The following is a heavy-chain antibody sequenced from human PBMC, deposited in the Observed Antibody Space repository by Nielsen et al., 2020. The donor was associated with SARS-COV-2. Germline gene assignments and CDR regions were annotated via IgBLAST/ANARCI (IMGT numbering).Heavy chain of an antibody. CDR2: ISYDGSNK. J-gene: IGHJ4*02. Sequence: GESLKISCAASGFTFSSYGMHWVRQAPGKGLEWVAVISYDGSNKYYADSVKGRFTTSRDNSKNTLYLQMNSLRAEDTAVYYCAKVAVAEGLIDYWGQGTLVTVSS. CDR1: GFTFSSYG. V-gene: IGHV3-30*18. CDR3: AKVAVAEGLIDY. D-gene: IGHD6-19*01.